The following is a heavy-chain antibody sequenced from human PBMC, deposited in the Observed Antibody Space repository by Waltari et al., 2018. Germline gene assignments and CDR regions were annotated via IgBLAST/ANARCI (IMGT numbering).Heavy chain of an antibody. J-gene: IGHJ6*02. CDR2: IRYDGSNK. CDR1: GFTFSSYG. Sequence: QVQLVESGGGVVQPGGSLRLSCAASGFTFSSYGMHWVGQAPGKGLEWVAFIRYDGSNKYYADSVKGRFTISRDNSKNTLYLQMNSLRAEDTAVYYCAKAVGAARRDYYYGMDVWGQGTTVTVSS. CDR3: AKAVGAARRDYYYGMDV. D-gene: IGHD6-6*01. V-gene: IGHV3-30*02.